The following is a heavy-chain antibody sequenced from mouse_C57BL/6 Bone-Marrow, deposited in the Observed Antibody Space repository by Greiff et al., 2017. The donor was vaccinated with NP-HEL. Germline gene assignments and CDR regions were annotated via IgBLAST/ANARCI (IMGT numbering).Heavy chain of an antibody. V-gene: IGHV1-52*01. CDR1: GYTFTSYW. Sequence: QVHVKQPGAELVRPGSSVKLSCKASGYTFTSYWMHWVKQRPIQGLEWIGNIDPSDSETHYNQKFKDKATLTVDKSSSTAYMQLSSLTSEDSAVYYCARWGLGNYWYFDVWGTGTTVTVAS. J-gene: IGHJ1*03. D-gene: IGHD2-1*01. CDR2: IDPSDSET. CDR3: ARWGLGNYWYFDV.